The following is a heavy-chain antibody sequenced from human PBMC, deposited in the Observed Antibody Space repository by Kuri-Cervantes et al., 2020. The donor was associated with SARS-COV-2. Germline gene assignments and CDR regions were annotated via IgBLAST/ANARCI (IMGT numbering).Heavy chain of an antibody. CDR3: ARDELLWFGELFGAFDI. J-gene: IGHJ3*02. V-gene: IGHV3-21*05. CDR2: ISSTGSYI. Sequence: GGSLRLSCAASGFTFSSYSMNWVRQAPGKGLEWVSYISSTGSYIYYADSVKGRFTISRDNAKNSLYLQMNSLRAEDTAVYYCARDELLWFGELFGAFDIWGQGTMVTVSS. CDR1: GFTFSSYS. D-gene: IGHD3-10*01.